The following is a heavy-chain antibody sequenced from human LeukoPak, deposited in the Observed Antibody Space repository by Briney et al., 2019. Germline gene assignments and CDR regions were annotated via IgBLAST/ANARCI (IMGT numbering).Heavy chain of an antibody. J-gene: IGHJ4*02. D-gene: IGHD2-2*01. CDR3: AKDIAPDIVVVGMD. V-gene: IGHV3-23*01. Sequence: GGSLRLSCAASGFTFSSYAMSWVRQAPGKGLEWVSAISGSGGSTYYADSVKGRFTISRDNSKNTLHLQMNSLRAEDTAVYYCAKDIAPDIVVVGMDWGQGTLVTVSS. CDR2: ISGSGGST. CDR1: GFTFSSYA.